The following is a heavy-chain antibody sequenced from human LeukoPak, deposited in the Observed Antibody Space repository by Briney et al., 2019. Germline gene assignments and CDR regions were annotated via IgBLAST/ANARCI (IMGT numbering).Heavy chain of an antibody. J-gene: IGHJ6*03. CDR3: AREGYHRITETTGVVYYYMDV. V-gene: IGHV4-61*02. D-gene: IGHD1-7*01. CDR2: IYTSGST. CDR1: GGSISSGNYY. Sequence: SETLSLTCTVSGGSISSGNYYWSWIRQPAGKGLEWIGRIYTSGSTNYNPSLKSRVTISVDTSKNQFSLKLSSVTAADTAVYYCAREGYHRITETTGVVYYYMDVWGKGTTVTVSS.